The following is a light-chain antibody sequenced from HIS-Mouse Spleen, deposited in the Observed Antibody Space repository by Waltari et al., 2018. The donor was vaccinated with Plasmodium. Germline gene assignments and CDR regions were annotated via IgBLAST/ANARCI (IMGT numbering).Light chain of an antibody. CDR2: GKN. CDR1: SLRSYY. V-gene: IGLV3-19*01. J-gene: IGLJ2*01. Sequence: SSELPQDPAVSVALGQTVRITCQGDSLRSYYGRWYQQKPGQAPVLVIYGKNNRPSGIPDRFSGSSSGNTASLTITGAQAEDEADYYCNSRDSSGNHLVFGGGTKLTVL. CDR3: NSRDSSGNHLV.